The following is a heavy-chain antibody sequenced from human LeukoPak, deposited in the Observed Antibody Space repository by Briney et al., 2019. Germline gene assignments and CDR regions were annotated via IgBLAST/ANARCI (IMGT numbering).Heavy chain of an antibody. CDR1: GYSFTAYY. D-gene: IGHD3-3*01. Sequence: ASVKVTCKASGYSFTAYYMHWVRQAPGQGLEWMGGIIPIFGTANYAQKFQGRVTITADESTSTAYMELSSLRSEDTAVYYCARDPSVTIFGVVMDENWFDPWGQGTLVTVSS. CDR3: ARDPSVTIFGVVMDENWFDP. CDR2: IIPIFGTA. J-gene: IGHJ5*02. V-gene: IGHV1-69*13.